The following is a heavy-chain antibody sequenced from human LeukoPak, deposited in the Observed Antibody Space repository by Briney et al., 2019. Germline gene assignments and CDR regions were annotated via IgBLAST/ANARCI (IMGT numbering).Heavy chain of an antibody. CDR3: ASGRQLGY. CDR1: GFTFSNYW. Sequence: GGSLSLSCAASGFTFSNYWMSWVRQAPGKGLEWVANIKEDGSEKYYVDSVKGGFTISTDNARNSLYLQMNSLRAEDTAVYYCASGRQLGYWGQGTLVTVSS. V-gene: IGHV3-7*01. J-gene: IGHJ4*02. CDR2: IKEDGSEK. D-gene: IGHD6-13*01.